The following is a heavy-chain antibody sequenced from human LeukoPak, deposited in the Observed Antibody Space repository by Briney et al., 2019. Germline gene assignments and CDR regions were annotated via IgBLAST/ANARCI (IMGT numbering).Heavy chain of an antibody. CDR3: ARGSGSYYKNYYYYMDV. J-gene: IGHJ6*03. CDR1: GYTFTSYY. Sequence: ASVKVSCKASGYTFTSYYMHWVRQAPGQGLEWMGIINPSGGSTSYAQKFQGRVTMTRDTSTSTVYMELSSLRSEDTAVYYCARGSGSYYKNYYYYMDVWGKGTTVTISS. CDR2: INPSGGST. V-gene: IGHV1-46*01. D-gene: IGHD3-10*01.